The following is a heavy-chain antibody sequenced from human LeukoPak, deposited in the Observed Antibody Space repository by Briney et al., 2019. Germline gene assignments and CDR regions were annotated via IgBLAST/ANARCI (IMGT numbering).Heavy chain of an antibody. V-gene: IGHV1-2*06. CDR3: ARALMITFGGVIVERRKFDY. CDR2: INPNSGGT. J-gene: IGHJ4*02. CDR1: GYTFTGYY. Sequence: ASVKVSCKASGYTFTGYYMHWVRQAPGQGLEWMGRINPNSGGTNYAQKFQGRVTMTRDTSISTAYMELSRLRPDDTAVYYCARALMITFGGVIVERRKFDYWGQGTLVTVSS. D-gene: IGHD3-16*02.